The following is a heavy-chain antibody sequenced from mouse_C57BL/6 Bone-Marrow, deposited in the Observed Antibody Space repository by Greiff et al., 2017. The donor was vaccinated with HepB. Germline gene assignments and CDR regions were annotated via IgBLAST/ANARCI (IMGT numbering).Heavy chain of an antibody. J-gene: IGHJ2*01. V-gene: IGHV10-1*01. CDR2: IRSKSNNYAT. CDR1: GFSFNTYA. CDR3: VSGYSNYAFDY. D-gene: IGHD2-5*01. Sequence: EVMLVESGGGLVQPKGSLKLSCAASGFSFNTYAMNWVRQAPGKGLEWVARIRSKSNNYATYYADSVKDRFTISRDDSESMLYLQMNNLKTEDTAMYYCVSGYSNYAFDYWGQGTTLTVSS.